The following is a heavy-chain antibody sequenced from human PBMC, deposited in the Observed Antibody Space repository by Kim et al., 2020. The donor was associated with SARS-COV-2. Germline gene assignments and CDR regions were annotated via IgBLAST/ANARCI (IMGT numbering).Heavy chain of an antibody. Sequence: SETLSLTCAVYGGSFSGYHWSWIRQPPGKGLEWIGQVDLGGGTNYNPSLEGRVTISADASKNQFSLKLRSVTAADTAGYYCAGRGDWLSDWGQGTLVT. D-gene: IGHD3-9*01. J-gene: IGHJ4*02. V-gene: IGHV4-34*01. CDR1: GGSFSGYH. CDR2: VDLGGGT. CDR3: AGRGDWLSD.